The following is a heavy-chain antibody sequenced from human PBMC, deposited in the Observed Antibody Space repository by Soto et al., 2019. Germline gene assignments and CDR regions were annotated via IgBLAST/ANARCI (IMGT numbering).Heavy chain of an antibody. CDR3: ARSSPLRLIYYYYMDV. Sequence: ASVKVSCKASGYTFTSYDINWVRQATGQGLEWMGWMNPNSGNTGYAQKFQGRVTMTRNTSISTAYMELSSLRSEDTAVYYCARSSPLRLIYYYYMDVWGKGTTVTVSS. D-gene: IGHD3-3*01. J-gene: IGHJ6*03. CDR1: GYTFTSYD. CDR2: MNPNSGNT. V-gene: IGHV1-8*01.